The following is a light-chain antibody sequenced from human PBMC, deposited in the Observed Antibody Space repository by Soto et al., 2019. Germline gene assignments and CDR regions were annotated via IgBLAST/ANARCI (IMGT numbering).Light chain of an antibody. Sequence: DIDLTQSPGTLSLSPGERGTLACRASQTVRSSFVAWYQQKPGQAPRLLIYGASTRAAGIPDRFSGSGSGTDFTLIINSLEPEDLGIYYCQYYGRSSSTFGQGTKVEIK. V-gene: IGKV3-20*01. J-gene: IGKJ1*01. CDR2: GAS. CDR1: QTVRSSF. CDR3: QYYGRSSST.